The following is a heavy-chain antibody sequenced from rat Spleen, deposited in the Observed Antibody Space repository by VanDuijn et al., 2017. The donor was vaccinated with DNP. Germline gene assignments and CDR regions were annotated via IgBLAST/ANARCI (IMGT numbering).Heavy chain of an antibody. CDR3: STLNYYASLSGYFDY. D-gene: IGHD1-12*01. CDR2: ISYDGGST. V-gene: IGHV5-20*01. Sequence: EVQLVESGGGLVRPGRSLKLSCAASGFTFSDYYMAWVRQTPTKGLEWVAYISYDGGSTYNGDSVKGRFTISRDNAKSTLYLQMNSLRSEDMATYYCSTLNYYASLSGYFDYWGQGVMVTVSS. J-gene: IGHJ2*01. CDR1: GFTFSDYY.